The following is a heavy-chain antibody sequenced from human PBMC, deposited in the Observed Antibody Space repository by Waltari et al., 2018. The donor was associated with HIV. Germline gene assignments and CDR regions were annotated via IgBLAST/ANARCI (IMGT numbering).Heavy chain of an antibody. D-gene: IGHD3-22*01. CDR3: ARVPYDSSGLDAFDI. CDR1: GGSIRRYY. Sequence: QVQLQESGPGLVKPSETLSLTCTVSGGSIRRYYWSWIRQPPGKGLEWIGYIYYSGSTNYNPSLKSRVTISVDTSKNQFSLKLSSVTAADTAVYYCARVPYDSSGLDAFDIWGQGTMVTVSS. CDR2: IYYSGST. V-gene: IGHV4-59*01. J-gene: IGHJ3*02.